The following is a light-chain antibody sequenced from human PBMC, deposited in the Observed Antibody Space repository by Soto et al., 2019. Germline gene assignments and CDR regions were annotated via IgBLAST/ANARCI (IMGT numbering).Light chain of an antibody. CDR2: GAS. V-gene: IGKV3-20*01. CDR1: QSVSSNY. Sequence: EIVLTQSPGTLSVSPGERATISCRASQSVSSNYVGWYQQKPGRAPRLLIYGASSKATGIPDRFSGSGSGTDFALTISRLEPEDFAVYWCQQYDSSPRTFGQGTKVDIK. J-gene: IGKJ1*01. CDR3: QQYDSSPRT.